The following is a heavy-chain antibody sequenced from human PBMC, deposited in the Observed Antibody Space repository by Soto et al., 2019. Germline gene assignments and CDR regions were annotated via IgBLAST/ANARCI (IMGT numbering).Heavy chain of an antibody. Sequence: QLQLVESGGGAVQPGRSLRLSCAASGFSFGSHGMHWVRQAPGKGLEWVGVISNDGTSKYYEDSVKGRFTISRDNSKNTLYLEMDYLRVEDTAVYYCVKGAHDTPMDFVLGYWGQGTLVTVTS. CDR2: ISNDGTSK. V-gene: IGHV3-30*18. D-gene: IGHD5-18*01. J-gene: IGHJ4*02. CDR1: GFSFGSHG. CDR3: VKGAHDTPMDFVLGY.